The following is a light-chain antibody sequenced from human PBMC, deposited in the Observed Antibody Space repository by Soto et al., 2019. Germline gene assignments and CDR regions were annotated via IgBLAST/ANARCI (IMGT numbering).Light chain of an antibody. Sequence: QSVLTQPASVSGSPGQSITISCTGTSSDVGGYNYVSWYRQHPGKAPKFMIYDVSSRPSGVSNRFSGSKSGNTASLTISGLRAEDEADYYCCSYTTSNTRQIVFGTGTKVTVL. CDR2: DVS. CDR1: SSDVGGYNY. CDR3: CSYTTSNTRQIV. V-gene: IGLV2-14*03. J-gene: IGLJ1*01.